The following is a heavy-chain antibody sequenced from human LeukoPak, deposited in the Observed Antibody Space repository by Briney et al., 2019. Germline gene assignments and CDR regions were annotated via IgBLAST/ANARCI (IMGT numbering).Heavy chain of an antibody. J-gene: IGHJ4*02. V-gene: IGHV4-39*07. Sequence: PSETLSLTCTVSGGSISSSSYYWGWIRQPPGKGLEWIGSIYYSGSTYYNPSLKSRVTISVDTSKNQFSLKLSSVTAADTAVYYCARTATGYGSGSYYSRWGQGTLVTVSS. CDR1: GGSISSSSYY. D-gene: IGHD3-10*01. CDR3: ARTATGYGSGSYYSR. CDR2: IYYSGST.